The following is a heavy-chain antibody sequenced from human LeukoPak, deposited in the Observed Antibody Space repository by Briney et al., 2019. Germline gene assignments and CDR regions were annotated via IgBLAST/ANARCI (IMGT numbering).Heavy chain of an antibody. D-gene: IGHD6-13*01. CDR3: AREAVAAAGAFDY. Sequence: ASVKVSCKASGYTSTGYYMHWVRQAPGQGLEWMGWINPNSGGTNYAQKFQGRVTMTRDTSISTAYMELSRLRSDDTAVYYCAREAVAAAGAFDYWGQGTLVTVSS. V-gene: IGHV1-2*02. J-gene: IGHJ4*02. CDR1: GYTSTGYY. CDR2: INPNSGGT.